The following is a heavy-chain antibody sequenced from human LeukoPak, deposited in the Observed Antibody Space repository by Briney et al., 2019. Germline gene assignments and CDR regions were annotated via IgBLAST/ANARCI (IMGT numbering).Heavy chain of an antibody. CDR1: GFTFSSYW. CDR3: ARDRVAAAGTNWFDP. Sequence: GGSLRLSCAASGFTFSSYWMSWVRQAPGKGLEWVANIKQDGSEKYYVDSVKGRFTISRDNAKNSLYLQMNSLRAEDTAVYYCARDRVAAAGTNWFDPWGQGTLVTVSS. J-gene: IGHJ5*02. V-gene: IGHV3-7*03. D-gene: IGHD6-13*01. CDR2: IKQDGSEK.